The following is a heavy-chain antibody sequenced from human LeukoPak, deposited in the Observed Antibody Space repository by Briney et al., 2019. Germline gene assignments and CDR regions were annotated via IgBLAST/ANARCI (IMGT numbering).Heavy chain of an antibody. J-gene: IGHJ4*02. Sequence: SETLPLTCTVSGGSMSPYYWTWIRQPPGRGLEWIGYIYSRGGTDYSPSLKSRVTISLDTSKNQFSLRLSSVTAADAAMYYCARLRAYTTTHQYFLDYWGQGALITVSS. CDR3: ARLRAYTTTHQYFLDY. V-gene: IGHV4-4*09. D-gene: IGHD3-16*01. CDR2: IYSRGGT. CDR1: GGSMSPYY.